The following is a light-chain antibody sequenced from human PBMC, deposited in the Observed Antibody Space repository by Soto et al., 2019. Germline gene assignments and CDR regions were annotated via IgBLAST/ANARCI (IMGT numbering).Light chain of an antibody. CDR3: GSYTSASTLV. J-gene: IGLJ1*01. Sequence: QPVLTQPASVSGSPGQSITISCTGTSSDVGAYNYVSWYQQHPGKAPKLMIYEVINRPSGVSNRFSGSKSGNTASLTISGLQAEDEADYYCGSYTSASTLVFGTGTKVTVL. V-gene: IGLV2-14*01. CDR2: EVI. CDR1: SSDVGAYNY.